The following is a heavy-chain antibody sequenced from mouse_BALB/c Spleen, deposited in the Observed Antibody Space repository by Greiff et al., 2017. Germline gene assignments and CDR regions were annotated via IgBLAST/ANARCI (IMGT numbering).Heavy chain of an antibody. CDR2: IYPGSGST. Sequence: QVQLKQPGAELVKPGTSVKLSCKASGYNFTSYWINWVKLRPGQGLEWIGDIYPGSGSTNYNEKFKSKATLTVDTSSSTAYMQLSSLASEDSALYYCARSKIYDYDWYFDVWGAGTTVTVSS. J-gene: IGHJ1*01. V-gene: IGHV1-55*01. D-gene: IGHD2-4*01. CDR3: ARSKIYDYDWYFDV. CDR1: GYNFTSYW.